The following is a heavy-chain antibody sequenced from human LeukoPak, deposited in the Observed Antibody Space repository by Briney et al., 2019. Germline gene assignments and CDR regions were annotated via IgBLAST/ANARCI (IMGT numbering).Heavy chain of an antibody. Sequence: GGSLRLSCTASGFTFGDYAMSWIRQAPGKGLEWVGFIRSKAYGETADYAASVKGRFTISRNDSKAIAYLQMNSLKTEDTAVYHCTRDRGAYNLYDYWGQGTLVTVSS. CDR1: GFTFGDYA. D-gene: IGHD1-1*01. V-gene: IGHV3-49*03. CDR2: IRSKAYGETA. J-gene: IGHJ4*02. CDR3: TRDRGAYNLYDY.